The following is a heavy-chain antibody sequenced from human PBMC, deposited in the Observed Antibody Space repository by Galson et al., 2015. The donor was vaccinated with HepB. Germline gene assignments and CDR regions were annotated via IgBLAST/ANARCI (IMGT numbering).Heavy chain of an antibody. Sequence: QSGAEVKKPGESLKISCRGSGYIFTSSWIGWVRQMPGKGLEWMGIIYAGDSDTRYSPSFQGQVTISVDKSSSTAYLQWSSLKASDTAMYYCSRPQYSSGWLGLAYYWGQGTLVTVSS. CDR3: SRPQYSSGWLGLAYY. J-gene: IGHJ4*02. D-gene: IGHD6-19*01. CDR1: GYIFTSSW. V-gene: IGHV5-51*03. CDR2: IYAGDSDT.